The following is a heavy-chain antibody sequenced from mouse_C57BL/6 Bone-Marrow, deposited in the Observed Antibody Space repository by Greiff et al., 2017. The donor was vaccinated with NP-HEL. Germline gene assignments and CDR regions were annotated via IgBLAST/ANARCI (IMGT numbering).Heavy chain of an antibody. Sequence: EVKLLESGGGLVQPGGSLKLSCAASGIDFSRYWMSWVRRAPGKGLEWIGEINPDSSTINYAPSLKDKFIISRDNAKNTLYLQMSKVRSEDTALYYCASQIYYDYERFAYWGQGTLVTVSA. CDR3: ASQIYYDYERFAY. J-gene: IGHJ3*01. D-gene: IGHD2-4*01. V-gene: IGHV4-1*01. CDR1: GIDFSRYW. CDR2: INPDSSTI.